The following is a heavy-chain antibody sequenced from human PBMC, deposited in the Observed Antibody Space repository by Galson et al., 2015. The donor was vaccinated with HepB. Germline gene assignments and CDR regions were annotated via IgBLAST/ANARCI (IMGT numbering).Heavy chain of an antibody. V-gene: IGHV3-30*02. CDR2: IRYDGSNK. CDR1: GFTFSSYG. CDR3: AKDATTITIFGVAASYFDY. D-gene: IGHD3-3*01. Sequence: SLRLSCAASGFTFSSYGMHWVRQAPGKGLEWVAFIRYDGSNKYYADSVKGRFTISRDNSKNSLYLQMNSPRTEDTALYYCAKDATTITIFGVAASYFDYWGQGTLVTVSS. J-gene: IGHJ4*02.